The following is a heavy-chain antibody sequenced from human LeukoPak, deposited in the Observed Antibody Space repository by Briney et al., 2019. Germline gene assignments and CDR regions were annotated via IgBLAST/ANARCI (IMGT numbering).Heavy chain of an antibody. V-gene: IGHV1-18*01. D-gene: IGHD3-10*01. CDR2: ISAYNGNT. J-gene: IGHJ4*02. CDR1: GYTFTSYG. Sequence: ASVTVSCKASGYTFTSYGISWVRQAPGQGLEWMGWISAYNGNTNYAQKLQGRVTMTTDTSTSTAYMELRSLRSDDTAVYYCARDSLYGSGSYLPDYWGQGTLVTVSS. CDR3: ARDSLYGSGSYLPDY.